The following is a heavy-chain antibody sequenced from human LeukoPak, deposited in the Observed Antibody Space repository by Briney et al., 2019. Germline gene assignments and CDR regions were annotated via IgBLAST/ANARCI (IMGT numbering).Heavy chain of an antibody. CDR3: AELGITMIGGV. Sequence: PGGSLRLSCSASGFSFSSYEMNWVRQAPGKGLEWVSYISSSGSTIYYADSVKGRFTISRDNAKNSLYLQMNSLRAEDTAVYYCAELGITMIGGVWGKGTTVTISS. V-gene: IGHV3-48*03. CDR2: ISSSGSTI. D-gene: IGHD3-10*02. CDR1: GFSFSSYE. J-gene: IGHJ6*04.